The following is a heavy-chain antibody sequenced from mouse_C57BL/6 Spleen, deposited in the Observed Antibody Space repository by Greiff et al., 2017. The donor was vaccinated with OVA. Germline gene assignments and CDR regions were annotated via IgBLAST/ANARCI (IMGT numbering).Heavy chain of an antibody. J-gene: IGHJ4*01. Sequence: EVKLMESGEGLVKPGGSLKLSCAASGFTFSSYAMSWVRQTPEKRLEWVAYISSGGDYIYYADTVKGRFTISRDNARNTLYLQMSSLKSEDTAMYYCTRGGYGSPYAMDYWGQGTSVTVSS. CDR3: TRGGYGSPYAMDY. V-gene: IGHV5-9-1*02. CDR2: ISSGGDYI. CDR1: GFTFSSYA. D-gene: IGHD1-1*01.